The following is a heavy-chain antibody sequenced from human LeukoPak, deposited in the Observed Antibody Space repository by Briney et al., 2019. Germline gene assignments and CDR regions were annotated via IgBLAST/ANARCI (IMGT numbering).Heavy chain of an antibody. CDR1: GYTFTTYG. Sequence: GASVKFSSRASGYTFTTYGTSWLRQAPEKGLKWMGGIIPIFGTANYAQKFQGRVTMTRDTSISTAYMELSRLRSDDTAVYYCAVPYFDAFDIWGQGTMVTVSS. CDR2: IIPIFGTA. J-gene: IGHJ3*02. D-gene: IGHD2/OR15-2a*01. CDR3: AVPYFDAFDI. V-gene: IGHV1-2*02.